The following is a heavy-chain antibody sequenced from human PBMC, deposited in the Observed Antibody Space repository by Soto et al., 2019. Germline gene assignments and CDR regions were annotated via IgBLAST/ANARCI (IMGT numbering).Heavy chain of an antibody. J-gene: IGHJ6*02. D-gene: IGHD3-10*01. Sequence: PGGSLRLSCAASGFTFSSYAMHWVRQAPGKGLEWVAVISYDGSNKYYADSVKGRFTISRDNSKNTLYLQMNSLRAEDTTAYYCARVSYYGSGSYYNLYYYYGMDVWGQGTTVTVSS. CDR2: ISYDGSNK. V-gene: IGHV3-30-3*01. CDR3: ARVSYYGSGSYYNLYYYYGMDV. CDR1: GFTFSSYA.